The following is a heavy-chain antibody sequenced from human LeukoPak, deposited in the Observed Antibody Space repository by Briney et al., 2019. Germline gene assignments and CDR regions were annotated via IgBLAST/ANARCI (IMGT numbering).Heavy chain of an antibody. CDR3: ARGAAMVTGLGAFDI. Sequence: ASVKVSCKASGYTFTGYYMHWVRQAPGQGLEWMGWINPNSGGTNYAQKFQGRVTMTTDTSISTAYMELSRLRSDDTAVYYCARGAAMVTGLGAFDIWGQGTMVTVSS. J-gene: IGHJ3*02. D-gene: IGHD5-18*01. CDR1: GYTFTGYY. CDR2: INPNSGGT. V-gene: IGHV1-2*02.